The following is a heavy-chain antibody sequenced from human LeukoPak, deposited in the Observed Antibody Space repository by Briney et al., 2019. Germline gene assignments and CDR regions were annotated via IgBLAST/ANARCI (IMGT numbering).Heavy chain of an antibody. CDR3: ACGRVWGTFYI. D-gene: IGHD2-21*01. CDR2: IGTAGDT. Sequence: PGGSLSLSSAAGAFTICAIGILRLRQGTGKGLEWVSAIGTAGDTYYPGSVKGRFTTSRENAKNSLYLQMNTSIGEVTAVCNCACGRVWGTFYILGQGTMVTVSS. CDR1: AFTICAIG. V-gene: IGHV3-13*04. J-gene: IGHJ3*02.